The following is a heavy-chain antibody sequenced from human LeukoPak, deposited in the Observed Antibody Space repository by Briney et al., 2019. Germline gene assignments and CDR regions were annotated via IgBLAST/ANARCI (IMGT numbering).Heavy chain of an antibody. CDR3: AKGPMIAQYFHH. V-gene: IGHV3-23*01. J-gene: IGHJ1*01. Sequence: GGSLRLSCAASAFTFSSYAMNWVRQAPGKGLEWVSAISGSADNTYYADSVKGRFTISRDNSKNTLYLQLNSLRAEDTAIYYCAKGPMIAQYFHHWGQGTLVTVSS. CDR2: ISGSADNT. D-gene: IGHD3-22*01. CDR1: AFTFSSYA.